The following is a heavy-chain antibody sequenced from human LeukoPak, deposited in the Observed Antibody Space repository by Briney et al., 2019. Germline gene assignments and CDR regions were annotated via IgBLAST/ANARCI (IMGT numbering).Heavy chain of an antibody. Sequence: GGSLRLSCEASGFTFSSFWMHWVRQAPGKGLVWVSRINVDRSTISYADSVKGRFTISRDNAKNTLYLQMNSLRAEDTAVYYCAKARTPYSSGWYSLYYMDVWGKGTTVTVSS. J-gene: IGHJ6*03. CDR1: GFTFSSFW. CDR3: AKARTPYSSGWYSLYYMDV. CDR2: INVDRSTI. D-gene: IGHD6-19*01. V-gene: IGHV3-74*01.